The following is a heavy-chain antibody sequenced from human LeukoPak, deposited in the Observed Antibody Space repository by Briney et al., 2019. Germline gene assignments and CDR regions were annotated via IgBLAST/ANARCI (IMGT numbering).Heavy chain of an antibody. D-gene: IGHD2-2*01. CDR2: INPTGGST. V-gene: IGHV1-46*01. Sequence: ASVKVSCKASGYTFISYQTHWVRQAPGQGLEWMGIINPTGGSTSHAQKFQGRVTMTRDTSTSTVCMELSSLRSEDTAVYYCARDWVVVEDYYYYGMDVWGQGTTVTVSS. CDR1: GYTFISYQ. CDR3: ARDWVVVEDYYYYGMDV. J-gene: IGHJ6*02.